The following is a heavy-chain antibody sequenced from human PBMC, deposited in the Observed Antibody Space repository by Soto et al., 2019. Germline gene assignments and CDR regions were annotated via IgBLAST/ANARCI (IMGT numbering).Heavy chain of an antibody. V-gene: IGHV4-34*01. CDR1: GGSFSGYY. CDR2: INHSGST. D-gene: IGHD6-19*01. J-gene: IGHJ4*02. Sequence: SETLSLTCAVYGGSFSGYYWSWIRQPPGKGLEWIGEINHSGSTNYNPSLKSRVTISVDTSKNQFSLKLSSVTAADTAVYYCARGVAGSGWHFDYWGQGTLVTVSS. CDR3: ARGVAGSGWHFDY.